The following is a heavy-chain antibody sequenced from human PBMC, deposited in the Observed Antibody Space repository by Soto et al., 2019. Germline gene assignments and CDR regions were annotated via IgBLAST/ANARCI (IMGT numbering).Heavy chain of an antibody. CDR1: GFTSSSYS. J-gene: IGHJ4*02. CDR3: ARGLHCSGGSCVFDY. Sequence: EVQLVESGGGLVKPGGSLRLSCAASGFTSSSYSMNWVRQAPGKGLEWVSSISSSSSYIYYADSVKGRFTISRDNAKNSLYLQMNSLRAEDTAVYYCARGLHCSGGSCVFDYWGQGTLVTVSS. CDR2: ISSSSSYI. V-gene: IGHV3-21*01. D-gene: IGHD2-15*01.